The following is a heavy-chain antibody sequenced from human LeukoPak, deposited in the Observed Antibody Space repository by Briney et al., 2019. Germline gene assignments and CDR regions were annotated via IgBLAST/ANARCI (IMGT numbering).Heavy chain of an antibody. CDR3: ARDLGGHWFDP. V-gene: IGHV3-21*01. CDR1: GFTFSSYT. J-gene: IGHJ5*02. CDR2: ISSSSSYI. Sequence: SGGSLRLSCAASGFTFSSYTMNWVRQAPGKGLEWVSSISSSSSYIYYADSVKGRFTISRDNAKNSLYLQMNSLRAEDTAVYYCARDLGGHWFDPWGQGTLVTVSS. D-gene: IGHD4-23*01.